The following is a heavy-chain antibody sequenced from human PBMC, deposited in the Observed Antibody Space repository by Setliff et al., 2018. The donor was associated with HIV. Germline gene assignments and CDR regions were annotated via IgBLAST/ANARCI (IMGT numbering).Heavy chain of an antibody. Sequence: AASVKVSCKVSGGSFSSYAITWVRQAPGQGLEWLGGIIPIFGTVTYAQRFQDRVTITTDESTSAAYMELSSLRSEDTAVYYCASPPRGYSFHYGLDVWGQGTTVTVSS. D-gene: IGHD6-25*01. V-gene: IGHV1-69*05. CDR3: ASPPRGYSFHYGLDV. CDR1: GGSFSSYA. CDR2: IIPIFGTV. J-gene: IGHJ6*02.